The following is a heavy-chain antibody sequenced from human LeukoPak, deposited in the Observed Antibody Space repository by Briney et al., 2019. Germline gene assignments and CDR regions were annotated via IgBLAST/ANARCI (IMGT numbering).Heavy chain of an antibody. CDR1: GYTFTGYY. D-gene: IGHD3-22*01. CDR3: ARFHRGGSYYDSSGAFDI. CDR2: INPNSGGT. J-gene: IGHJ3*02. V-gene: IGHV1-2*02. Sequence: ASVKVSCKASGYTFTGYYIHWVRQAPGQGLEWMGWINPNSGGTNYAQKFQGRVTMTRDTSISTAYMELSRLRSDDTAVYYCARFHRGGSYYDSSGAFDIWGQGTMVTVSS.